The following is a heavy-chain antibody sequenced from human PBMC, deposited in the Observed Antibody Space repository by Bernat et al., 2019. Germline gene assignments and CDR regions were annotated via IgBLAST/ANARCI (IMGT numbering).Heavy chain of an antibody. Sequence: QVQLVQSGAEVKKPGSSVKVCCKASGGTFSSYTISWVRQAPGQGLEWMGRIIPILGIANYAQKFQGRVTITADKSTSTAYMELSSLRSEDTAVYYCARVNYDSSGYYPDYWGQGTLDTVSS. J-gene: IGHJ4*02. CDR3: ARVNYDSSGYYPDY. CDR1: GGTFSSYT. V-gene: IGHV1-69*02. D-gene: IGHD3-22*01. CDR2: IIPILGIA.